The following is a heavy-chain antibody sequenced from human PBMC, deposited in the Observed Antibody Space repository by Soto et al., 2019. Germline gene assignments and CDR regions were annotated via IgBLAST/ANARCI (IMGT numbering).Heavy chain of an antibody. CDR2: IWYDGSNK. J-gene: IGHJ6*03. Sequence: GGSLRLSCAASGFTFSSYGMHWVRQAPGKGLEWVAVIWYDGSNKYYADSVKGRFTISRDNSKNTLYLQMNSLRAEDTAVYYCARAYYGDYYYYYMDVWGKGTTVTVSS. D-gene: IGHD4-17*01. CDR3: ARAYYGDYYYYYMDV. CDR1: GFTFSSYG. V-gene: IGHV3-33*01.